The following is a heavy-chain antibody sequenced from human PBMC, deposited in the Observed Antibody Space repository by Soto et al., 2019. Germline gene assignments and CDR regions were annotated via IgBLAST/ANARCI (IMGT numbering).Heavy chain of an antibody. V-gene: IGHV1-3*01. J-gene: IGHJ4*02. CDR1: GYTSTNYG. CDR3: ARDGVYYDFWSGYLDY. CDR2: INAGSGNT. Sequence: ASVKVSCKASGYTSTNYGMHWVRQAPGQRLEWMGWINAGSGNTKYSQKFQGRITITRDTSASTVYMELSSLRSEDTAVYYCARDGVYYDFWSGYLDYWGQGTLVTVSS. D-gene: IGHD3-3*01.